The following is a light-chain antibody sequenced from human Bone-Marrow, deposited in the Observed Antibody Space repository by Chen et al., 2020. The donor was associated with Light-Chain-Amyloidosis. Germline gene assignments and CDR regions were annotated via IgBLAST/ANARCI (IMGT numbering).Light chain of an antibody. V-gene: IGLV7-46*01. CDR1: TGAGTSGHY. J-gene: IGLJ3*02. CDR2: DTT. CDR3: LLAYSGYWV. Sequence: QAVVTQEPSLTVSPGGTVTLTCGPSTGAGTSGHYPYWFQQKPGPAPRTLIYDTTHKQAWSPARFSGSLLGGRAALTLSGAQTEDEADYYCLLAYSGYWVIGGGTKLTVL.